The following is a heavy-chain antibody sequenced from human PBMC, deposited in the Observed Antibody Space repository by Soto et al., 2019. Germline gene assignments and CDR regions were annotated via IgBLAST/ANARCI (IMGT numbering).Heavy chain of an antibody. J-gene: IGHJ6*02. D-gene: IGHD2-2*01. CDR2: ISYDGSKT. CDR3: AKDPADIVIVPTNLGGGIYYYRMDF. V-gene: IGHV3-30*18. CDR1: GFIFTNFG. Sequence: GGSLRLSCAASGFIFTNFGLHWVRQAPGKGLEWVALISYDGSKTYYANSVRGRFTISRDNSKNTLDLQMNSLRPEDSAVYYCAKDPADIVIVPTNLGGGIYYYRMDFWGQGTTVTVSS.